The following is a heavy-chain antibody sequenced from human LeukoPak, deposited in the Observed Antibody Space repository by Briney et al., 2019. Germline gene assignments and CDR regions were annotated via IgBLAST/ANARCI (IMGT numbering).Heavy chain of an antibody. D-gene: IGHD5-12*01. CDR2: IYPGDSDT. J-gene: IGHJ4*02. Sequence: GKSLKISCKGSGYSFTSYWIAWVRQMPGKGLEWMGIIYPGDSDTRYSPSFQGQVTISADKSISTAYLQWSSLKASDTAMYYCARRSWDIVATTAFDYWGQGTLITVSS. CDR1: GYSFTSYW. V-gene: IGHV5-51*01. CDR3: ARRSWDIVATTAFDY.